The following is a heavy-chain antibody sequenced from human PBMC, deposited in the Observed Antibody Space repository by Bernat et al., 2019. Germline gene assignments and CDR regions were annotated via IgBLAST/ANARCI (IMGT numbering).Heavy chain of an antibody. CDR3: TTEGYVSSWYFPLGAVKY. J-gene: IGHJ4*02. V-gene: IGHV3-15*07. D-gene: IGHD6-13*01. Sequence: EVQLVESGGGLVKPGGSLRLSCAASGFTFSNAWMNWVRQAPGKGLEWVGRIKSKTDGGTTDYAAPVKGRFTISRDDSKNTLYLQMNSLKTEDTAVYYCTTEGYVSSWYFPLGAVKYWGQGTLVTVSS. CDR1: GFTFSNAW. CDR2: IKSKTDGGTT.